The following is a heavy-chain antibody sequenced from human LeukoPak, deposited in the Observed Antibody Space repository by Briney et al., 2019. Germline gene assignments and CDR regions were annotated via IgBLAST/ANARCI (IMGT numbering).Heavy chain of an antibody. V-gene: IGHV4-39*01. D-gene: IGHD6-19*01. CDR2: ISYTGNT. CDR3: ARFLAVASPEDNWFDP. Sequence: SETLSLTCTVSGGSISTSSYYWGWIRQPPEKGLEWIGSISYTGNTYYNPSLKSRVTISVDTSKNLFSLKLISVTAADTAVFYCARFLAVASPEDNWFDPWGQGTLVTVSS. J-gene: IGHJ5*02. CDR1: GGSISTSSYY.